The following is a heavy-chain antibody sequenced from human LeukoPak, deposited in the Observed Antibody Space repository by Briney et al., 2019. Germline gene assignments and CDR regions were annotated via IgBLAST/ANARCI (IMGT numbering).Heavy chain of an antibody. CDR3: ARDKDASLDY. CDR2: ISGSDGST. D-gene: IGHD2-15*01. CDR1: GFTFSTYA. J-gene: IGHJ4*02. Sequence: GGSLRLSCTASGFTFSTYAMSWVRQAPGRGLECVSAISGSDGSTYYADSVKGRFTISRDNSKNTLYLQMNSLRAEDTAVYYCARDKDASLDYWGQGTLVTVSS. V-gene: IGHV3-23*01.